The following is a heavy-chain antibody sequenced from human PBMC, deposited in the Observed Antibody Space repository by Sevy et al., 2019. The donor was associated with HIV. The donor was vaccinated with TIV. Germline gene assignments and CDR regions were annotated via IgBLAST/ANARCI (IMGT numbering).Heavy chain of an antibody. D-gene: IGHD3-22*01. Sequence: GPVKVSCKTSGYPFTNYGVTWVRQAPGQGLEWMGWMSTYNGNTNYAQKYQGRVTMTTDTSTNTVYMELRSLRSDDTAIYYCATVTFLYYIDYWGQGTLVTVSS. V-gene: IGHV1-18*01. CDR2: MSTYNGNT. CDR1: GYPFTNYG. J-gene: IGHJ4*02. CDR3: ATVTFLYYIDY.